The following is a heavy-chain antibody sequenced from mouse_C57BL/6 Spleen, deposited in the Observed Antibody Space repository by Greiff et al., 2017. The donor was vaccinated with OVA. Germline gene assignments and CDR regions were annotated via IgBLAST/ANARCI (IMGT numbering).Heavy chain of an antibody. Sequence: VKLQQPGAELVRPGSSVKLSCKASGYTFTSYWMHWVKQRPIQGLEWIGNIDPSDSETHYNQKFKDKATLTVDKSSSTAYMQLSSLTSEDSAVYDGARHYGRSPWDFGGWGTGTTVTVAT. D-gene: IGHD1-1*01. CDR1: GYTFTSYW. V-gene: IGHV1-52*01. J-gene: IGHJ1*03. CDR2: IDPSDSET. CDR3: ARHYGRSPWDFGG.